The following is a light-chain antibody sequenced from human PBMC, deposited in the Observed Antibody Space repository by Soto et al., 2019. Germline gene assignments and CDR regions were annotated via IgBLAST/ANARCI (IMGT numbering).Light chain of an antibody. CDR2: AAS. V-gene: IGKV1-8*01. Sequence: AIRMTQSPSSFSASTGDRVTITCRASQGISSYLAWYQQKPGKAPKLLIYAASTLQSGVPSRFSGSGSGTDFTLTFSCLQSEDFATYYCQQYYSYPRTFGQGTKV. CDR3: QQYYSYPRT. J-gene: IGKJ1*01. CDR1: QGISSY.